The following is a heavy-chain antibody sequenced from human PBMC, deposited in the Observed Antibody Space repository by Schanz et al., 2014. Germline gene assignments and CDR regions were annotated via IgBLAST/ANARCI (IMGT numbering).Heavy chain of an antibody. CDR3: ARGTPFLCDY. CDR2: ISNGGGYI. CDR1: GFTFSTYN. D-gene: IGHD3-16*01. J-gene: IGHJ4*02. Sequence: EVQLVESGGGLVKPGGSLRLSCAASGFTFSTYNMNWVRQTPGKGLEWVSSISNGGGYIYYADSVKGRFTISRDSARNSLYLQMSSLRAEDTAVYYCARGTPFLCDYWGQGTLVTVSS. V-gene: IGHV3-21*01.